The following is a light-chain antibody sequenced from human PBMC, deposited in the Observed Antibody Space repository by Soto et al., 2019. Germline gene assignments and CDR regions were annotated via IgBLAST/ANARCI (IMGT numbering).Light chain of an antibody. CDR2: DVS. Sequence: QSALTQPASVSGSPGQSIIISCTGTSSDVGGYDYVSWYQQHPGKAPKLMIYDVSNRPSGVSNRFSGSKSGNTASLTISGLQAEDEADYYCSSYTSSSTLFGTGTKLT. CDR3: SSYTSSSTL. V-gene: IGLV2-14*01. CDR1: SSDVGGYDY. J-gene: IGLJ1*01.